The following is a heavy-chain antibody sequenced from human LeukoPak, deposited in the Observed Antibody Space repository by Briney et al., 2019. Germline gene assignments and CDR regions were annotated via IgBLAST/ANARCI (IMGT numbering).Heavy chain of an antibody. V-gene: IGHV3-23*01. CDR3: AKYRFFYWSSPFDS. D-gene: IGHD3-9*01. CDR2: ISDSGGTT. J-gene: IGHJ4*02. CDR1: GFTFSSYA. Sequence: PGRSLRLSCAASGFTFSSYAMNWVRQAPGKGLEWVSVISDSGGTTYYADSVKGRFTISRDNSKNTLYLQMNSLRAEDTAVYYCAKYRFFYWSSPFDSWGQGTLVTVSS.